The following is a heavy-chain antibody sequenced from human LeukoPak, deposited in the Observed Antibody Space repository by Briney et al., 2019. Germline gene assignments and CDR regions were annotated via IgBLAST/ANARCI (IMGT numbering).Heavy chain of an antibody. V-gene: IGHV1-2*02. D-gene: IGHD1-1*01. J-gene: IGHJ4*02. Sequence: ASLKVSCKASGYAFTDYYIHWVRQAPGQGLEWMSFVTPHSGDSYRAPTFQGRVPMTRDTPNTTPPVELHCLTPDDRAVYYCATGGGSVFTYWGQGTLVTVSS. CDR3: ATGGGSVFTY. CDR1: GYAFTDYY. CDR2: VTPHSGDS.